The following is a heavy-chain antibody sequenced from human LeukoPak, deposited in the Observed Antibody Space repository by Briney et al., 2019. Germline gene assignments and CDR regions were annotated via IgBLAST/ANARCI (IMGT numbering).Heavy chain of an antibody. Sequence: SETLSLTCTVSGGSISSYYWSWLRQPPGKGLEWIGYIYYSGSTDYNPSLKSRVTMSVDMSKNQFSLNLSSVTAADTAVYYCARGLSITMVRGTFDYWGQGTLVTVSS. CDR2: IYYSGST. V-gene: IGHV4-59*01. J-gene: IGHJ4*02. D-gene: IGHD3-10*01. CDR3: ARGLSITMVRGTFDY. CDR1: GGSISSYY.